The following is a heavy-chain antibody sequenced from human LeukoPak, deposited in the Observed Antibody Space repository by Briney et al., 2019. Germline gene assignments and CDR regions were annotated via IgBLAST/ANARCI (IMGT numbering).Heavy chain of an antibody. CDR1: GFTFSDYW. J-gene: IGHJ4*02. CDR3: ARDVRGVVVPAAIVY. V-gene: IGHV3-7*03. Sequence: GGSLRLSCAASGFTFSDYWMQWVRQAPGKGLEWVANIRQDGSEKYYVDSVKGRFTISRDNAKNSLYLQMNSLRAEDTAVYYCARDVRGVVVPAAIVYWGQGTLVTVSS. CDR2: IRQDGSEK. D-gene: IGHD2-2*01.